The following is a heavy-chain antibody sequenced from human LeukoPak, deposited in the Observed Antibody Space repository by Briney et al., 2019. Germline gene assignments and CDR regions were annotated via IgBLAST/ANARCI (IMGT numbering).Heavy chain of an antibody. CDR3: VRDRSQYYDILTGIKWFDP. J-gene: IGHJ5*02. V-gene: IGHV3-11*04. D-gene: IGHD3-9*01. CDR1: GFTSSDYY. CDR2: ISSSGSTI. Sequence: PGGSLRLSCAASGFTSSDYYMSWIRQAPGKGLEWVSYISSSGSTIYYADSVKGRFTISRDNAKNSLYLQMNSLRAEDTAVYYCVRDRSQYYDILTGIKWFDPWGQGTLVTVSS.